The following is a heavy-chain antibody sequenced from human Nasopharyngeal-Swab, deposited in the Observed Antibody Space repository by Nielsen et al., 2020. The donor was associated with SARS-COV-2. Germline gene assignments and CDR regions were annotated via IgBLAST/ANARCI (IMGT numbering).Heavy chain of an antibody. CDR1: GFTFSSYG. J-gene: IGHJ3*02. D-gene: IGHD4/OR15-4a*01. CDR3: ARRTISNAFDI. V-gene: IGHV3-30*19. Sequence: GGSLRLSCAASGFTFSSYGMHWVRQAPGKGLEWVAVIWYDGSNKYYADSVKGRFTISRDNSKNTLYLQMNSLRAEDTAVYYCARRTISNAFDIWGQGTMVTVSS. CDR2: IWYDGSNK.